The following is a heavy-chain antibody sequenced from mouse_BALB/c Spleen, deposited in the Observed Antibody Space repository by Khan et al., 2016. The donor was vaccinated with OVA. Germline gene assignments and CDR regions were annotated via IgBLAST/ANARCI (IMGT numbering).Heavy chain of an antibody. CDR2: IYPGISDT. CDR1: GYSFTSYW. CDR3: TRSYDSYYFDY. V-gene: IGHV1-5*01. Sequence: EVQLVESGTVLARPGASVKMSCKASGYSFTSYWMHWVKQRPGLGLEWIGAIYPGISDTRYNQKFKGQAKLTAVTSATTAYMELSSLTNEDSAVYYCTRSYDSYYFDYWGQGTLLTVSS. D-gene: IGHD2-4*01. J-gene: IGHJ2*01.